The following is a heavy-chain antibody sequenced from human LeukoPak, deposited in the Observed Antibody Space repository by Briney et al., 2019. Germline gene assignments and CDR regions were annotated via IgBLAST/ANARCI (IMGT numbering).Heavy chain of an antibody. CDR1: GFTFSSYG. V-gene: IGHV3-33*01. D-gene: IGHD2-21*02. Sequence: GGSLRLSCAASGFTFSSYGMHWVRQAPGKGLEWVAVIWYDGSNKYYADSVKGRFTISRDNSKNTLYPQMNSLRAEDTAVYYCARDLNCGGDCSPEWDWFDPWGQGTLVTVSS. J-gene: IGHJ5*02. CDR2: IWYDGSNK. CDR3: ARDLNCGGDCSPEWDWFDP.